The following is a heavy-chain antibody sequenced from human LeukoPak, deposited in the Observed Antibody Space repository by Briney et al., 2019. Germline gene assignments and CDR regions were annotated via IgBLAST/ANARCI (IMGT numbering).Heavy chain of an antibody. D-gene: IGHD3-9*01. Sequence: SETLSLTCTVSGGSISSYYWSWIRQPPGKGLEWIGYIYYSGSTNYNPSLKSRVTISVDTSKNQFSLKLSSVTAADTAVYYCARGGDILTGYYIPYWGQGTLVTVSS. V-gene: IGHV4-59*01. CDR3: ARGGDILTGYYIPY. CDR1: GGSISSYY. CDR2: IYYSGST. J-gene: IGHJ4*02.